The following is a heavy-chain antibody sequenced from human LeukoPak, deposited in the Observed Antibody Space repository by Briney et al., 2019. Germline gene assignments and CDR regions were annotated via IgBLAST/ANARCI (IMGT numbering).Heavy chain of an antibody. D-gene: IGHD2-15*01. CDR3: ARDWDPPRYCSGGSRHRYFYYYYGMDV. V-gene: IGHV3-7*03. J-gene: IGHJ6*02. CDR2: IKQDGSEK. CDR1: GFTFSHFW. Sequence: GGSLRLSCAASGFTFSHFWMSWVRQAPGKGLEWVANIKQDGSEKYYVDSVKGRFTISRGNAKNSLYLQMNSLRAEDTAVYYCARDWDPPRYCSGGSRHRYFYYYYGMDVWGQGTTVTVSS.